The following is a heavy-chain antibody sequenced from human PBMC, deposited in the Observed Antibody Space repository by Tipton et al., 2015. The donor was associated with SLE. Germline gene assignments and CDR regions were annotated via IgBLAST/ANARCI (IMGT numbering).Heavy chain of an antibody. CDR2: ISGSGGST. Sequence: SLRLSCAASGFTFSSYAMSWVRQAPGKGLEWVSAISGSGGSTYYADSVKGRFTTSRDNSKNTLYLQMNSLRAEDTAVYYCAKEGYYGSGSPYGMDVWGQGTTVTVSS. D-gene: IGHD3-10*01. V-gene: IGHV3-23*01. J-gene: IGHJ6*02. CDR1: GFTFSSYA. CDR3: AKEGYYGSGSPYGMDV.